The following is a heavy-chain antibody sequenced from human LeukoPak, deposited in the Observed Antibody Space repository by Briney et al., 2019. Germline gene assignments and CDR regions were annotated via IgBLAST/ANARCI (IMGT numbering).Heavy chain of an antibody. J-gene: IGHJ6*03. V-gene: IGHV4-39*07. D-gene: IGHD3-10*01. Sequence: SETLSLTCTVSGGSISSGSYYWGWIRQPPGKGLEWIGSIYYSGSTYYNPSLKSRVTISVDTSKSQFSLKLSSVTAADTAVYFCARERPTYYFGSGTSYKTSNYYMDVWGKGTTVTISS. CDR2: IYYSGST. CDR1: GGSISSGSYY. CDR3: ARERPTYYFGSGTSYKTSNYYMDV.